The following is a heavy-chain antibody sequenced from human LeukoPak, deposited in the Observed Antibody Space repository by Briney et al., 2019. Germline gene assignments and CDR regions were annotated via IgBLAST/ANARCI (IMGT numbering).Heavy chain of an antibody. Sequence: GASVNVSCKASGYTFTSYYMHWVRQAPGQGLEWMGIINPSGGSTSYAQKFQGRVTITRDMSTSTAFMELRSLRSDDTAVYYCARDPVHYYDSSGYWRYWGQGTLVTVSS. J-gene: IGHJ4*02. CDR2: INPSGGST. V-gene: IGHV1-46*01. CDR1: GYTFTSYY. D-gene: IGHD3-22*01. CDR3: ARDPVHYYDSSGYWRY.